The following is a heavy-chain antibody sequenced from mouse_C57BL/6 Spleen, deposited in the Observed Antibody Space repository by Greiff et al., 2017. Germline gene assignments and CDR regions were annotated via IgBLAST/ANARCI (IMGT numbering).Heavy chain of an antibody. D-gene: IGHD1-1*01. Sequence: DVQLVESGGGLVKPGGSLKLSCAASGFTFSDYGMHWVRQAPEKGLEWVAYISSGSSTIYYADTVKGRFTISRDNAKNTLFLQMTSLRSEDTAMYYCARVITTVPYAMDYWGQGTSVTVSS. CDR3: ARVITTVPYAMDY. CDR2: ISSGSSTI. J-gene: IGHJ4*01. CDR1: GFTFSDYG. V-gene: IGHV5-17*01.